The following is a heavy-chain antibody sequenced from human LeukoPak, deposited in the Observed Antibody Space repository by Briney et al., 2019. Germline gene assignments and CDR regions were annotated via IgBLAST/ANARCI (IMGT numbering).Heavy chain of an antibody. CDR3: ARETSLAAAGTVPSYYYYYMDV. V-gene: IGHV3-53*01. J-gene: IGHJ6*03. CDR2: INSGGST. Sequence: GGSLRLSCAASGFTVSSNYMSWVRRAPGKGLEWVSVINSGGSTYYADSVKGRFTISRDNSKNTLYLQKNSLRAEDTAVYYCARETSLAAAGTVPSYYYYYMDVWGKGTTVTVSS. D-gene: IGHD6-13*01. CDR1: GFTVSSNY.